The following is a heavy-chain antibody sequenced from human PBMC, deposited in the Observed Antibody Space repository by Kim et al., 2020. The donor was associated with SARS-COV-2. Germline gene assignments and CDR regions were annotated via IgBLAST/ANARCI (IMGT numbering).Heavy chain of an antibody. J-gene: IGHJ6*03. CDR2: K. V-gene: IGHV3-33*01. Sequence: KDSGDSVKGRFTVARDNSKNTVSLQMNSLRVEDSAVYYCARARRAYFYMDVWGRGTTVTVSS. CDR3: ARARRAYFYMDV. D-gene: IGHD6-6*01.